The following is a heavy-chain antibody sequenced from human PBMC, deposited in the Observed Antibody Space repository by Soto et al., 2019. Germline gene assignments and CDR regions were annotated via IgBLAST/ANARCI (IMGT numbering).Heavy chain of an antibody. CDR1: GFTFSSYS. Sequence: QPGGSLRLSCAASGFTFSSYSMNWVRQAPGKGLEWVSYISSSSSTIYYADSVKGRFTISRDNAKNSLYLQMNSLRDEDTAVYYCATLHRLWLSGDAFDIWGQGTMVTVSS. V-gene: IGHV3-48*02. D-gene: IGHD5-18*01. J-gene: IGHJ3*02. CDR2: ISSSSSTI. CDR3: ATLHRLWLSGDAFDI.